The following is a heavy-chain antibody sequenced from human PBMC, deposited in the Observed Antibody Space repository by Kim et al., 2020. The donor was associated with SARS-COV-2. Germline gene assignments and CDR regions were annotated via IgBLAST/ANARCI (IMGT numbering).Heavy chain of an antibody. Sequence: GRFTISRDNAKNALYLQMNSLRAEDTAVDYCARDFGYCSSTSCYDDALDTWGQGTMVTVSS. J-gene: IGHJ3*02. CDR3: ARDFGYCSSTSCYDDALDT. V-gene: IGHV3-11*06. D-gene: IGHD2-2*03.